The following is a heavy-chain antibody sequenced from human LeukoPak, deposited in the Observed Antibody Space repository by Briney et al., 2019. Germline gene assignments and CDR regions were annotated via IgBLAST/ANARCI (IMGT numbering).Heavy chain of an antibody. J-gene: IGHJ5*02. D-gene: IGHD3-3*01. V-gene: IGHV4-34*01. CDR3: ARVNRPFWSASQTMAPLKNWFDP. CDR2: INHSGRT. Sequence: PSETLSLTCAVSDGSFRSYYWSWIRQSPAKGLEWIGEINHSGRTNYNPSLDSRVTISVDTSKNQFSLKLTSVTAADTAVYYCARVNRPFWSASQTMAPLKNWFDPWGQGTPVIVSP. CDR1: DGSFRSYY.